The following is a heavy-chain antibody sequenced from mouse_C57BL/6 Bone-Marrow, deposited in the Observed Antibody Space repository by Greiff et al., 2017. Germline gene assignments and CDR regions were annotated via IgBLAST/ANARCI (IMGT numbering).Heavy chain of an antibody. CDR2: IRLKSDNYAT. D-gene: IGHD2-4*01. Sequence: EVMLVESGGGLVQPGGSMKLSCVASGFTFSNYWMNWVRQSPEKGLEWVAQIRLKSDNYATHYAESVKGRFTISRDDSKSSVYLQMNNLRAEDTGIYYCTIYYDYDGNWYFDVWGTGTTVTVSS. V-gene: IGHV6-3*01. J-gene: IGHJ1*03. CDR1: GFTFSNYW. CDR3: TIYYDYDGNWYFDV.